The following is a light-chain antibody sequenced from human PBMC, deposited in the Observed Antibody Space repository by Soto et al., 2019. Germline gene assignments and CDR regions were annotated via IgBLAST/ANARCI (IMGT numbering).Light chain of an antibody. CDR1: QSVSSY. J-gene: IGKJ2*01. Sequence: EIVLTQSPATLSLSPGERATLSCRASQSVSSYLAWYQQKPGQAPRLLIYDASNRATGIPARFSGSGSWTNLTLTISSLEAGDFAVYYCQQRSNWPRLYTFGQGNKLEIK. CDR3: QQRSNWPRLYT. CDR2: DAS. V-gene: IGKV3-11*01.